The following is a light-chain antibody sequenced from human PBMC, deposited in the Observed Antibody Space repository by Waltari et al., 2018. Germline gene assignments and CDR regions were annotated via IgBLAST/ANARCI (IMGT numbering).Light chain of an antibody. V-gene: IGKV1-9*01. CDR2: AAS. CDR1: QGISSD. Sequence: DIQLTQSPSFLSASVGYRVTITCRTIQGISSDLAWYQQSPGKAPKLLIYAASILQTGVPSRFSGSRSGTEFTLTISSLQPEDFATYYCIQVNTYVFAFGPGTKVDIK. CDR3: IQVNTYVFA. J-gene: IGKJ3*01.